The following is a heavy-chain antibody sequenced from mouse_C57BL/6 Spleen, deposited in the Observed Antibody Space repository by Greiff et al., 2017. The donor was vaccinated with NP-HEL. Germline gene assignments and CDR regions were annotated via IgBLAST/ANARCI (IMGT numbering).Heavy chain of an antibody. CDR1: GYTFTSYW. CDR2: IDPSDSET. D-gene: IGHD1-1*01. J-gene: IGHJ1*03. Sequence: QVQLKQPGAELVRPGSSVKLSCKASGYTFTSYWMHWVKQRPIQGLEWIGNIDPSDSETHYNQKFKDKATLTVDKSSSTAYMQLSSLTSEDSAVYYCARENSSYRYFDVWGTGTTVTVSS. CDR3: ARENSSYRYFDV. V-gene: IGHV1-52*01.